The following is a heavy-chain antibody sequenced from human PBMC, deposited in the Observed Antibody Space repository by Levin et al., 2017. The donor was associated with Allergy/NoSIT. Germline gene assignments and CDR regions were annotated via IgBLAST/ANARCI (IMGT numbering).Heavy chain of an antibody. J-gene: IGHJ4*02. CDR3: ISVQNVDTAMISGY. CDR2: IRSKANSYAP. V-gene: IGHV3-73*01. D-gene: IGHD5-18*01. CDR1: GFIFSDSA. Sequence: GESLKISCTASGFIFSDSAIHWVRQASGKGLEWVGRIRSKANSYAPAYAASVKGRFTISRDDSKNTAYLQMNSLISEDTAMYYCISVQNVDTAMISGYWGQGTLVTVSS.